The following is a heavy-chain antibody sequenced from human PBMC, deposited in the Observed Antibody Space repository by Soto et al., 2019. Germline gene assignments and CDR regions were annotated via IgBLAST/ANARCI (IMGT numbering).Heavy chain of an antibody. J-gene: IGHJ4*02. D-gene: IGHD5-18*01. CDR1: GGSISSYY. CDR2: IYYSGST. V-gene: IGHV4-59*01. CDR3: ARADEMATADY. Sequence: SETLSLTCTVSGGSISSYYWSWIRQPPGKGLEWIGYIYYSGSTNYNPSLKSRVTISVDTSKNQFSLKLSSVTAADTAVYYCARADEMATADYWGQGTLVTVSS.